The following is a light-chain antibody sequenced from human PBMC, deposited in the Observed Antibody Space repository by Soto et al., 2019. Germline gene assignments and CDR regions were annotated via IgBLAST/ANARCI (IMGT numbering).Light chain of an antibody. CDR2: WAS. CDR3: QQYYSIPRT. CDR1: QSVLYSSDNKNY. Sequence: DIERTQSPESLAVSLGERATINCKSSQSVLYSSDNKNYLAWYQKKPGQPPKLLIYWASTRESGVPDRFSGSGSGTDFSLTISSLQAGDVAVYYSQQYYSIPRTFGQGTRLENK. V-gene: IGKV4-1*01. J-gene: IGKJ5*01.